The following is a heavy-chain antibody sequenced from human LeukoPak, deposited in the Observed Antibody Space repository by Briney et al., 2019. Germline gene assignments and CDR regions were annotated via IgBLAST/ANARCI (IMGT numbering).Heavy chain of an antibody. D-gene: IGHD2-21*02. Sequence: ASVKVSCKASGYTFTGYYMHWVRQAPGQGLGWMGWINPNSGGTNYAQKFQGRVTMTRDTSISTAYMELSGLRSDDTAVYYCASVGYCGGDCYDNWFDPWGQGTLVTVSS. CDR2: INPNSGGT. CDR3: ASVGYCGGDCYDNWFDP. V-gene: IGHV1-2*02. J-gene: IGHJ5*02. CDR1: GYTFTGYY.